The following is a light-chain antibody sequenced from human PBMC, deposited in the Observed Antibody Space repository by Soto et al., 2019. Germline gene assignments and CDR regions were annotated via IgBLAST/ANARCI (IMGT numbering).Light chain of an antibody. V-gene: IGLV2-14*01. Sequence: QSALTQPASVSVSPGQSITISCTGTSSDVGGYNYVSWYQQHPGKAPKLMIYDVSNRPSGVSNRFSGSKSGNTASLNISGLQAEDEADYYCSSFTSTSTVIFGGGTKLTVL. CDR1: SSDVGGYNY. J-gene: IGLJ2*01. CDR2: DVS. CDR3: SSFTSTSTVI.